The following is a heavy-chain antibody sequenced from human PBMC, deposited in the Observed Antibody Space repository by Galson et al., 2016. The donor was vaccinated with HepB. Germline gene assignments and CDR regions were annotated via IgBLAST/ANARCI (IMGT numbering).Heavy chain of an antibody. CDR2: MHPHSGKT. D-gene: IGHD6-13*01. CDR1: GYTFTSYE. J-gene: IGHJ6*02. Sequence: SVKVSCKASGYTFTSYEINWVRQAIGQGLEWMGWMHPHSGKTGYAQKFQGRVTLTRNISITTAYMEMSSLTSDETAVYYCTRGAGESSWYIYYYYGMDVWGQGTTVTVSS. CDR3: TRGAGESSWYIYYYYGMDV. V-gene: IGHV1-8*01.